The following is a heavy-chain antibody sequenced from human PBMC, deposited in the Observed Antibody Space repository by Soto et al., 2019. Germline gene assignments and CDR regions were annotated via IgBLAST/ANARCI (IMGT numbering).Heavy chain of an antibody. CDR2: ISFDGSDK. Sequence: QMQLVESGGGVVQPGRSLRLSCVASGFTFNRYGMHWFRQAPGKGLEWVALISFDGSDKFYLDSVKGRFTLSRDNSKNTMFLQMNNLRSEDTALYYCAKDRTTGTQGLFYGLDVWGQGTTVTVSS. V-gene: IGHV3-30*18. CDR1: GFTFNRYG. CDR3: AKDRTTGTQGLFYGLDV. J-gene: IGHJ6*01. D-gene: IGHD4-4*01.